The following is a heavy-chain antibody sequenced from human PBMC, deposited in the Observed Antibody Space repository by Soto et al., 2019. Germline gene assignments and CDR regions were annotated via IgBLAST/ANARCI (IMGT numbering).Heavy chain of an antibody. J-gene: IGHJ4*02. Sequence: GGSLRLSCVASGFTVSSNFMTWVRQAPGKGLEWVSVIYSGGSTYYADSVKGRFTISRDKSKNTLYLQMNSLRAEDTAVYYCTRLDCFLDIFAYWGRGTLVTVSS. CDR1: GFTVSSNF. CDR3: TRLDCFLDIFAY. V-gene: IGHV3-53*01. CDR2: IYSGGST. D-gene: IGHD2-2*03.